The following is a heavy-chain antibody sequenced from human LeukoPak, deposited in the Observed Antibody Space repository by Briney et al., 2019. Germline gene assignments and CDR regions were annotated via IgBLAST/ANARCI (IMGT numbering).Heavy chain of an antibody. D-gene: IGHD3-10*01. CDR2: MNPNSGNT. V-gene: IGHV1-8*01. J-gene: IGHJ4*02. CDR3: ARGYRPPMVRGVITGRYYFDY. Sequence: ASVKVSCKASGYTFTSYDINWVRQATGQGLEWMGWMNPNSGNTGYAQKFQGRVTMTRNTSISTAYMELSSLRSEDTAVYYCARGYRPPMVRGVITGRYYFDYWGQGTLVTVSS. CDR1: GYTFTSYD.